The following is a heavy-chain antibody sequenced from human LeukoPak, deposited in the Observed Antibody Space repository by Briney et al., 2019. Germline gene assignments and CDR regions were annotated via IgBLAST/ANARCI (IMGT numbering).Heavy chain of an antibody. D-gene: IGHD3-22*01. Sequence: GGSLRLSCAASGFTFSSYAMSWVRQAPGKGLEWVSSISRSDGSTYYADSVKGRFTISRDNAKNSLFLQMNSLRAEDTAVYYCARDGEYYYDSSGYYAIDYWGQGTLVSVSS. CDR3: ARDGEYYYDSSGYYAIDY. CDR1: GFTFSSYA. V-gene: IGHV3-23*01. J-gene: IGHJ4*02. CDR2: ISRSDGST.